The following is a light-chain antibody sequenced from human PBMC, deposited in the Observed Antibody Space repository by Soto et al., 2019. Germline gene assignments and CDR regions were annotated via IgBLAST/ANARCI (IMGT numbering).Light chain of an antibody. CDR2: GAS. CDR1: QTVRSN. V-gene: IGKV3-15*01. CDR3: QQYNNWPPWT. Sequence: DRVMTQSPATLSVSPGERVTLSCRASQTVRSNLAWYQHKPGQAPRLLIFGASTRATGIPARFSGSGFETECTLTISNVQSEDIAVYYCQQYNNWPPWTFGQGTKVEFK. J-gene: IGKJ1*01.